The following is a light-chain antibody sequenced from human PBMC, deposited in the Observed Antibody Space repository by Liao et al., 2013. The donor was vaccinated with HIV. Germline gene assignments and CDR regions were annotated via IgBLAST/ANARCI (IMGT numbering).Light chain of an antibody. CDR1: ALPKQY. CDR3: QAWDSSTAV. CDR2: KDS. V-gene: IGLV3-25*02. Sequence: SYELTQPPSVSVSPGQTARITCSGDALPKQYGYWYQQKPGQAPVMVIFKDSERPSGIPERFSGSSSGNTATLTISGAQAMDEADYYCQAWDSSTAVFGTGTKVTVL. J-gene: IGLJ1*01.